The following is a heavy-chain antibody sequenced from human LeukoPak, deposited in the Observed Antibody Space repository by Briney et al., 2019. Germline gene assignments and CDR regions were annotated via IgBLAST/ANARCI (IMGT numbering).Heavy chain of an antibody. CDR3: ARKLASSTLKAGAFDI. D-gene: IGHD2-2*01. V-gene: IGHV4-4*07. CDR1: GGSLSNWY. J-gene: IGHJ3*02. CDR2: IYSSGST. Sequence: LETLSLTCTVSGGSLSNWYWSWVRQPAGKGLEWIGRIYSSGSTIYNPSLKSRVTMSVDTSTNQISLRLTSVTAADTAMYYCARKLASSTLKAGAFDIWGQGTMVTVSS.